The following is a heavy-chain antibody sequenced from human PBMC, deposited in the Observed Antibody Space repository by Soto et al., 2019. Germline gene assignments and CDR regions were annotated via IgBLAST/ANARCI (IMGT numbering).Heavy chain of an antibody. CDR3: AELGYCSGGSCSDAFDI. V-gene: IGHV4-34*01. Sequence: PSETLSLTCAVYGGSFSGYYWSWIRQPPGKGLEWIGEINHSGSTNYNPSLKSRVTISVDTSKNQFSLKLSSVTAADTAVYYCAELGYCSGGSCSDAFDIWGQGTMVTVSS. J-gene: IGHJ3*02. D-gene: IGHD2-15*01. CDR1: GGSFSGYY. CDR2: INHSGST.